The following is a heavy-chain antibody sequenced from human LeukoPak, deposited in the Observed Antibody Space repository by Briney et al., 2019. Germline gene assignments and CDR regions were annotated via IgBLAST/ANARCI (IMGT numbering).Heavy chain of an antibody. V-gene: IGHV3-9*01. J-gene: IGHJ6*02. CDR1: GFTFDDYA. Sequence: PGRSLRLSCAASGFTFDDYAMHWVRQAPGKGLEWVSGISWNSGSIGYADSVKGRFTISRDNAKNSLYLQMNSLRAEDTALYDCAKESTSHPSYGMDVWGQGTTVTVSS. D-gene: IGHD2-2*01. CDR3: AKESTSHPSYGMDV. CDR2: ISWNSGSI.